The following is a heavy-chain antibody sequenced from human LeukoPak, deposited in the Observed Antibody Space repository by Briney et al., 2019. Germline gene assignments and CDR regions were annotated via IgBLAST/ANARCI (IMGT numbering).Heavy chain of an antibody. CDR1: GFTFSSYA. V-gene: IGHV3-64D*06. J-gene: IGHJ4*02. CDR3: VKGWANYDTLTGRDY. Sequence: PGGSRRLSCSASGFTFSSYAMHWVRQAPGKGLEYVSAISSNGSSTYYADSVKGRFTISRDNSKNTLYLQMSSLRAEDTAVYYCVKGWANYDTLTGRDYWGQGTLVTVSS. D-gene: IGHD3-9*01. CDR2: ISSNGSST.